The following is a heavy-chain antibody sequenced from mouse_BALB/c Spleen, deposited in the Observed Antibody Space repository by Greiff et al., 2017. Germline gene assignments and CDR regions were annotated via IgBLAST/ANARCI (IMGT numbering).Heavy chain of an antibody. CDR2: INPSNGGT. Sequence: QVQLQQSGAELVKPGASVKLSCKASGYTFTSYYMYWVKQRPGQGLEWIGEINPSNGGTNFNEKFKSKATLTVDKSSSTAYMQLSSLTSEDSAVYYCTREEDGSLAYWGQGTLVTVSA. J-gene: IGHJ3*01. CDR3: TREEDGSLAY. D-gene: IGHD2-3*01. CDR1: GYTFTSYY. V-gene: IGHV1S81*02.